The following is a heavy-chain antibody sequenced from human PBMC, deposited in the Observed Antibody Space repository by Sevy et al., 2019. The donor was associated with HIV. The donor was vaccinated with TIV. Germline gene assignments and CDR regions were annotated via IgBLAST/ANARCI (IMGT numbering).Heavy chain of an antibody. V-gene: IGHV3-23*01. Sequence: GGSLRLSCAASGFTFSNYDMTWVRQAPGKGLEWVSVISGSGGSTNYADSVKGRFTISRDNSKNTLYLQMNSLRAEDTAVYYCAKSLEYCTNGVCGYSDYWGQGTLVTVSS. J-gene: IGHJ4*02. CDR1: GFTFSNYD. D-gene: IGHD2-8*01. CDR3: AKSLEYCTNGVCGYSDY. CDR2: ISGSGGST.